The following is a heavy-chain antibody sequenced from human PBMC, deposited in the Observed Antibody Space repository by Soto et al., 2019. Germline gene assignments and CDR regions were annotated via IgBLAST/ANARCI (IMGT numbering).Heavy chain of an antibody. V-gene: IGHV4-31*03. D-gene: IGHD1-20*01. Sequence: SETLSLTCTVSGGSINSGDYYWSWIRQRPGKGLEWIGYIYYSGSTYYNPSLKSRITISLDTSKNQFSLKLSSVTAADTAVYYCARERGPGYHYKWLDPWGQGSLVTVSS. CDR1: GGSINSGDYY. J-gene: IGHJ5*02. CDR3: ARERGPGYHYKWLDP. CDR2: IYYSGST.